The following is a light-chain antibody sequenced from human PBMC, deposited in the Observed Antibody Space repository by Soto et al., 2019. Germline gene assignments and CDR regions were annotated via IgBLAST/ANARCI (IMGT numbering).Light chain of an antibody. CDR3: MQGKHWPVT. J-gene: IGKJ2*01. CDR2: KIS. Sequence: DVVMTQSPLSLPVTLGQPASISCKSTQGLVYSDGNIYLNWFHQRPGQSPRRLIHKISDRDSGVPDRFSGSGSGTDFTLAISRVEAEDFGIYYCMQGKHWPVTFGQGTKMEIK. V-gene: IGKV2-30*01. CDR1: QGLVYSDGNIY.